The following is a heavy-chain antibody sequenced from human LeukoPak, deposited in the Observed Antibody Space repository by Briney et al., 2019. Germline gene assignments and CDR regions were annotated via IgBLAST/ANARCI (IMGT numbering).Heavy chain of an antibody. CDR2: IYTSGST. V-gene: IGHV4-4*09. CDR1: GGSISSYY. J-gene: IGHJ6*03. Sequence: SETLSLTCTVSGGSISSYYWSWIRQPPWKGLEWIGYIYTSGSTNYNPSLKSRVTISVDTSKNRFSLKLSSVTAADTAVYYCARTNYDFWSGYSDYYYYYMDVWGKGTTVTVSS. CDR3: ARTNYDFWSGYSDYYYYYMDV. D-gene: IGHD3-3*01.